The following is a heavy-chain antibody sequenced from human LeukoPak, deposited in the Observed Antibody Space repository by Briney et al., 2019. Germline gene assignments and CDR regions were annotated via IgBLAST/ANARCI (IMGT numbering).Heavy chain of an antibody. CDR2: INHSGST. V-gene: IGHV4-34*01. CDR1: GGSFSGYY. CDR3: ARDLREANS. Sequence: SETLSLTCAVYGGSFSGYYWSWIRQPPGKGLEWIGEINHSGSTNYNPSLKSRVTISVDTSKNQFSLKLSSVTAADTAVYYCARDLREANSWGQGALVTVSS. D-gene: IGHD1-26*01. J-gene: IGHJ4*02.